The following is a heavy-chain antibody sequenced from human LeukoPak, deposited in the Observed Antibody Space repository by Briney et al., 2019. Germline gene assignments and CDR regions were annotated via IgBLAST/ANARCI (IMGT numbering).Heavy chain of an antibody. Sequence: GGSLRLSCAASGFIFDDYAMHWVRQAPGKGLGWVSGISWNSGSIGYADSVKGRFTISRDNAKNSLYLQMNSLRAEDTALYYCAKAPDTAMVAYYFEYWGQGVLVTVSS. D-gene: IGHD5-18*01. V-gene: IGHV3-9*01. J-gene: IGHJ4*02. CDR1: GFIFDDYA. CDR2: ISWNSGSI. CDR3: AKAPDTAMVAYYFEY.